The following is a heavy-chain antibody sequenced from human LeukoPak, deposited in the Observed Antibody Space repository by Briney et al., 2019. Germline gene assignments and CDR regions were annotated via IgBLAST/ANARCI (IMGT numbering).Heavy chain of an antibody. CDR3: APDVSSGYYYVD. CDR1: GFTFSTFN. D-gene: IGHD3-22*01. V-gene: IGHV3-21*01. Sequence: GGSLRLSCAASGFTFSTFNMNWLRQAPGKGLEWVSSITRSSTYINYADSVKGRFTISRDNAKNSLYLQMNSLRAEDTAVYYCAPDVSSGYYYVDWGQGTLVTVSS. CDR2: ITRSSTYI. J-gene: IGHJ4*02.